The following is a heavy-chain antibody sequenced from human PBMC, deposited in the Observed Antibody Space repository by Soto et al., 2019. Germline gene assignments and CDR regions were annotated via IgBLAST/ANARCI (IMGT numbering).Heavy chain of an antibody. V-gene: IGHV1-69*01. CDR1: GYTFTSYC. J-gene: IGHJ6*04. CDR3: ARTLQGVVGGEYSSSEPHYYYYYGVDV. Sequence: SVKVSCKASGYTFTSYCISWVGQAPGQGLEWMGGVIPIFGTANYAQKFQGRVTITADESTSTAYMELSSLRSEDTAVYYCARTLQGVVGGEYSSSEPHYYYYYGVDVWGEGTTVTVSS. D-gene: IGHD6-6*01. CDR2: VIPIFGTA.